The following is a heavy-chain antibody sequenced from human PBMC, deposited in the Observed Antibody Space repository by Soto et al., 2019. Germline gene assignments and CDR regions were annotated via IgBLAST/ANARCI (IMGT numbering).Heavy chain of an antibody. CDR2: INPSGGST. Sequence: ASVKVSCKASGYTFTSYYMHWVRQAPGQGLEWMGIINPSGGSTSYAQKFQGRVTMTRDTSTSTVYMELSGLRSEDTAVYYCSITMIVVVNRGYYGMDVWGQGTTVTAP. CDR3: SITMIVVVNRGYYGMDV. CDR1: GYTFTSYY. J-gene: IGHJ6*02. V-gene: IGHV1-46*01. D-gene: IGHD3-22*01.